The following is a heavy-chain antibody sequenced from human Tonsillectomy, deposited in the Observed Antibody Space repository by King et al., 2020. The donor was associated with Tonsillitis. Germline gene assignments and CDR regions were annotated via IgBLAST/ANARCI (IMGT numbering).Heavy chain of an antibody. D-gene: IGHD2-21*02. J-gene: IGHJ4*02. V-gene: IGHV3-30*04. Sequence: HVQLVESGGGVVQPGRSLRLSCAASGFTFSNYAMHWVRQAPGKGLEWVAIISYDGSNKYYADSVKGRFTISRDNSKNKMYVQMNSLGAEDTAVYYCASDLMSGDWIKHLGYFYYWGQETLVTVSS. CDR1: GFTFSNYA. CDR3: ASDLMSGDWIKHLGYFYY. CDR2: ISYDGSNK.